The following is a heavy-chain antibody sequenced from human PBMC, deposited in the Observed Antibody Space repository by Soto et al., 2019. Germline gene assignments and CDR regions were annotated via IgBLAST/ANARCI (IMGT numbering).Heavy chain of an antibody. D-gene: IGHD1-26*01. Sequence: QVQLVESGGGVVQPGRSLRLSCAASGFTFSSYGMHWVRQAPGKGREWVAVISYDGSNKYYADSVKGRFTISRDNSKNTLDLQMNSLRAEDTAVYYCANSLVGSYAAYYYYGMDVWGQGTTVTVSS. CDR3: ANSLVGSYAAYYYYGMDV. J-gene: IGHJ6*02. CDR1: GFTFSSYG. V-gene: IGHV3-30*18. CDR2: ISYDGSNK.